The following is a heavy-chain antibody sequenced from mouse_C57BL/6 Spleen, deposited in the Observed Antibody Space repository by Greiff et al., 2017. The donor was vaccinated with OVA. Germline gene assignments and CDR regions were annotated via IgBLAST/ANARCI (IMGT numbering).Heavy chain of an antibody. J-gene: IGHJ3*01. Sequence: QVQLQQSGAELVRPGTSVKVSCKASGYAFTNYLIEWVKQRPGQGLEWIGVINPGSGGTNYNEKFKGKATLTADKSSSTAYMQLSSLTSEDSAVYFCARRGGNSAWFAYWGPWTLVTVSA. CDR3: ARRGGNSAWFAY. D-gene: IGHD2-1*01. V-gene: IGHV1-54*01. CDR1: GYAFTNYL. CDR2: INPGSGGT.